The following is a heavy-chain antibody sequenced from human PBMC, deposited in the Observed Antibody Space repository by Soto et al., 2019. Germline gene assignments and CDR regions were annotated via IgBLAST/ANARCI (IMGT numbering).Heavy chain of an antibody. V-gene: IGHV3-48*01. Sequence: EVQLVESGGGLEQPGGSLRRSCAASGFTFSRYSMNWVRQAPGKGLEWVSYISSSSSTIYYADSVKGRFTNSRDNAKNSLYLPMNRLKAEDTAVYYCARDGGDIVATIWDYWVQGTLVTVSS. CDR1: GFTFSRYS. D-gene: IGHD5-12*01. J-gene: IGHJ4*02. CDR3: ARDGGDIVATIWDY. CDR2: ISSSSSTI.